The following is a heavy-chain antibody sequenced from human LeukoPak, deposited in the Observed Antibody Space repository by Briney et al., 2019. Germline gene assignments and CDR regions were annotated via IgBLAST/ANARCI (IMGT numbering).Heavy chain of an antibody. V-gene: IGHV4-59*08. Sequence: PSETLSLTCTVSGVSLSSYYWTWIRQPPGKGLEWIGYIYYGGTTKYNPSLKSRVTISVDTSKKQISLRLSSVTAADTAVYYCARHIESGTNDAFDIWGQGTMVTVSS. J-gene: IGHJ3*02. CDR2: IYYGGTT. CDR3: ARHIESGTNDAFDI. D-gene: IGHD3-10*01. CDR1: GVSLSSYY.